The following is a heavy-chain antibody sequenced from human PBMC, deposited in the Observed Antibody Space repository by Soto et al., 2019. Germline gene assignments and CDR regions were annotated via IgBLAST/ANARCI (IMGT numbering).Heavy chain of an antibody. V-gene: IGHV3-23*01. J-gene: IGHJ1*01. CDR2: ISASGSGSGDTT. CDR3: AKDQKRSYYDSSGYYWGNFQH. D-gene: IGHD3-22*01. CDR1: GFTFSDYA. Sequence: EVQLLESGGGLVQPGGSLRLSCAASGFTFSDYAMSWVRQAPGKGLEWVSGISASGSGSGDTTSYAGSVEGRFTISRDNAKNSLYLQMNSLRAEDTALYYCAKDQKRSYYDSSGYYWGNFQHWGQGTLVTVSS.